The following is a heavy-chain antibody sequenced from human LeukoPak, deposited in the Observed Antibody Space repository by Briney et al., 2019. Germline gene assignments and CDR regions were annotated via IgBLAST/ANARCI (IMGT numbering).Heavy chain of an antibody. CDR2: ISWDGGST. D-gene: IGHD5-24*01. CDR1: GFTFGDYA. CDR3: AKINSMAPMGLDY. V-gene: IGHV3-43*02. Sequence: GVSLRLSCAASGFTFGDYAMHWVRQAPGKGLEWGSLISWDGGSTYYADSVKDRFTISRDNSKNSLYLQMNSLRTEHTALYYCAKINSMAPMGLDYWGQGTLVTVSS. J-gene: IGHJ4*02.